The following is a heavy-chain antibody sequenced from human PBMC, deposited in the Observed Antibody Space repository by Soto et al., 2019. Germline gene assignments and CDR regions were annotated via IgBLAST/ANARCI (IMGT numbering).Heavy chain of an antibody. CDR2: IGTAGDT. CDR1: GFTFSSYD. CDR3: ARAGEYSSSWPYYYYYGMDV. D-gene: IGHD6-13*01. J-gene: IGHJ6*02. Sequence: PGGSLRLSCAASGFTFSSYDMHWVRQATGKGLEWVSAIGTAGDTYYPGSVKGRFTISRENAKNSLNLQMNSLRAGDTAVYYCARAGEYSSSWPYYYYYGMDVWGQGTTVTVSS. V-gene: IGHV3-13*04.